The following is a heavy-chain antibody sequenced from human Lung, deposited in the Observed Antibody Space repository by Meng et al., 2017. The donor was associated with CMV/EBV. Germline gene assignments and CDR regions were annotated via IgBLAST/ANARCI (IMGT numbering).Heavy chain of an antibody. J-gene: IGHJ4*02. Sequence: GRLQGSGPGLVKPSGTLSLTCTFSGDSISSDIWWSWVRQPPGKGLEWIGEVYHRGDTNYNPSLKSRVDISVDKSKNQFYLSLFSVTAADTAVYYCGRDQGRELINHWGQGTLVTVSS. V-gene: IGHV4-4*02. CDR2: VYHRGDT. D-gene: IGHD1-7*01. CDR1: GDSISSDIW. CDR3: GRDQGRELINH.